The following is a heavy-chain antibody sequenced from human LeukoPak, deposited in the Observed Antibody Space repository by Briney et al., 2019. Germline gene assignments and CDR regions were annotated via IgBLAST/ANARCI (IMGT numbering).Heavy chain of an antibody. Sequence: GGPVTLFCATSGFPFSSYWMRWVRHAPGGAGEGVGNIKQEGSEKYYVDSVKGRFTISRDNAKNSLYLQMNSLRAEDTAVYYCARDSYCSGGSCYGTIWFDPWGQGTLVTVSS. D-gene: IGHD2-15*01. J-gene: IGHJ5*02. CDR3: ARDSYCSGGSCYGTIWFDP. CDR2: IKQEGSEK. V-gene: IGHV3-7*01. CDR1: GFPFSSYW.